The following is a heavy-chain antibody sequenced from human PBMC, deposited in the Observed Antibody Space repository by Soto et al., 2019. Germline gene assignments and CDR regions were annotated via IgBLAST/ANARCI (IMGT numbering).Heavy chain of an antibody. CDR2: ISGYNGDT. V-gene: IGHV1-18*01. D-gene: IGHD5-18*01. CDR1: GYTFSNYG. J-gene: IGHJ6*02. Sequence: ASVKVSCKASGYTFSNYGISWVRQGPGQGLEWMGWISGYNGDTHYEEKVQDRIKMTTDTSTSTTYLELRSLRSDDTAVYFCARDPGFGFGYSYAFAMDVWGQGTTVTVSS. CDR3: ARDPGFGFGYSYAFAMDV.